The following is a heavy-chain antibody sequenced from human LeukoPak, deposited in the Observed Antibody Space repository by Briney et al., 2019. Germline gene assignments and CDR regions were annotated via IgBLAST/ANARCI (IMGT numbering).Heavy chain of an antibody. V-gene: IGHV3-30*18. CDR3: AKDCSGGSCLQDDAFDI. CDR2: ISYDGSNK. D-gene: IGHD2-15*01. Sequence: GGSLRLSCAASGFTFSSYGMHWVRQAPGKGLEWVAVISYDGSNKYYADSVKGRFTISRDNSKNTLYLQMNSLRAEDTAVYYCAKDCSGGSCLQDDAFDIWGQGTMVTVSS. CDR1: GFTFSSYG. J-gene: IGHJ3*02.